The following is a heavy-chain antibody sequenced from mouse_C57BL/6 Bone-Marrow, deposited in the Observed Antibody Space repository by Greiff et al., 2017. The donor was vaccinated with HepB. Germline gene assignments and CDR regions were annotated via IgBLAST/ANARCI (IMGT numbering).Heavy chain of an antibody. Sequence: EVQLQQSGPGLVKPSQSLSLTCSVTGYSITSGYYWNWIRQFPGNKLEWMGYISYDGSNNYNPSLKNRISITRDTSKNQFFLKLNSVTTEDTATYYCAAGNSPFAYWGQGTLVTVSA. CDR1: GYSITSGYY. CDR2: ISYDGSN. CDR3: AAGNSPFAY. D-gene: IGHD2-1*01. V-gene: IGHV3-6*01. J-gene: IGHJ3*01.